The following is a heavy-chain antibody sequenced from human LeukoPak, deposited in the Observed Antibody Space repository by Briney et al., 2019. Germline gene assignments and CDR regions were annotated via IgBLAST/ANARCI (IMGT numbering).Heavy chain of an antibody. J-gene: IGHJ3*02. CDR3: ASYYYDSSGYYFPGAFDI. V-gene: IGHV1-69*04. D-gene: IGHD3-22*01. CDR2: IIPIFGMA. CDR1: GGTFSSYA. Sequence: ASVKVSCKASGGTFSSYAISWVRQAPGQGLEWMGRIIPIFGMANYAQKFQGRVTITADKSTSTAYMELSSLRSEDTAVYYCASYYYDSSGYYFPGAFDIWGQGTMVTVSS.